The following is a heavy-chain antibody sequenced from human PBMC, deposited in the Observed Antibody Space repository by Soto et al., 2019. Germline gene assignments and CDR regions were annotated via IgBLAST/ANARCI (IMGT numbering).Heavy chain of an antibody. CDR2: ISAYNGNT. Sequence: SVKVSWKASGYTFTSYVISWLRQAPGQGLEWMGWISAYNGNTNYAQKLQGRVTMTTDTSTSTAYMELRSLRSDDTAVYYCARDWVATYYYYGMDVWGQGTTVTVSS. V-gene: IGHV1-18*04. J-gene: IGHJ6*02. CDR3: ARDWVATYYYYGMDV. D-gene: IGHD5-12*01. CDR1: GYTFTSYV.